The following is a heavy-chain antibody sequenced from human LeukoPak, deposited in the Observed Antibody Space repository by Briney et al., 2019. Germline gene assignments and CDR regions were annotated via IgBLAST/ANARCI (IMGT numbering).Heavy chain of an antibody. V-gene: IGHV4-34*01. CDR1: GGSFSTYY. CDR3: ARDVVAAPGTWDY. J-gene: IGHJ4*02. D-gene: IGHD6-13*01. Sequence: SETLSLTCAVYGGSFSTYYWSWIRQPPGKGLEWIGEINHSGSTNNNPSLKSRVTMSVDTSKNQFSLKLSSVTAADTAVYYCARDVVAAPGTWDYWGQGTLVTVSS. CDR2: INHSGST.